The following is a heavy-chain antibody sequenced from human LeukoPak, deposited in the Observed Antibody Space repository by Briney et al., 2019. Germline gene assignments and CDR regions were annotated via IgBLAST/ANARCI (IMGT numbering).Heavy chain of an antibody. Sequence: SETLSLTCAVYGGSFSGYHWSWIRQPPGKGLEWIGEINHSGSTNYNPSLKSRVTISVDASKNQFSLKLSSVTAADTAVYYCARSGRVGGVRYFYYMDVWGKGTTVTVSS. CDR3: ARSGRVGGVRYFYYMDV. V-gene: IGHV4-34*01. D-gene: IGHD3-3*01. CDR2: INHSGST. J-gene: IGHJ6*03. CDR1: GGSFSGYH.